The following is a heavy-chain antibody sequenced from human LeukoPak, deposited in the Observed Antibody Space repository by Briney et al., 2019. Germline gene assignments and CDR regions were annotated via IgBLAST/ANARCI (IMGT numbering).Heavy chain of an antibody. D-gene: IGHD1-1*01. CDR2: ISAYNGNT. Sequence: ASVKVSCKASGGTFSSYAISWVRQAPGQGLEWMGWISAYNGNTNYAQKLQGRVTMTTDTSTSTAYMELRNLRSDDTAVYYCARVQTGTTGVDYWGQGTLVTVSS. CDR1: GGTFSSYA. J-gene: IGHJ4*02. V-gene: IGHV1-18*01. CDR3: ARVQTGTTGVDY.